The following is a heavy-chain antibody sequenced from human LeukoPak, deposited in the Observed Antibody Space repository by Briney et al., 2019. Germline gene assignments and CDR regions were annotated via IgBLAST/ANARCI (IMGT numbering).Heavy chain of an antibody. Sequence: GGSLRLSCAASGFTFDDYGMSWVRQAPGKGLEWVSAISGSGGSTYYADSVKGRCTISRDNSKNTLYLQMNSLRVEDTAVYYCARAHYYDSSGLDFWGQGTLVTVSS. J-gene: IGHJ4*02. CDR1: GFTFDDYG. CDR3: ARAHYYDSSGLDF. CDR2: ISGSGGST. D-gene: IGHD3-22*01. V-gene: IGHV3-23*01.